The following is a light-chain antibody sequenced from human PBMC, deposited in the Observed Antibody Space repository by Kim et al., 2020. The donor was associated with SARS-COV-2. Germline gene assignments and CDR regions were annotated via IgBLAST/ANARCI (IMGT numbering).Light chain of an antibody. CDR2: DVS. Sequence: QSVPISCTGTSSDVGGYNYVSWYQQHPGKAPKLMIDDVSNRPSGVSNRFSGSKSGNTASLTISGLQAEDEADYYCSSYTSSSTLWVFGGGTQLTVL. V-gene: IGLV2-14*03. J-gene: IGLJ3*02. CDR1: SSDVGGYNY. CDR3: SSYTSSSTLWV.